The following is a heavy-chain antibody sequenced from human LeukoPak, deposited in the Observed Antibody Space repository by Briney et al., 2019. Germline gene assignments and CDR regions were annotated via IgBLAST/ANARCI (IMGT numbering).Heavy chain of an antibody. CDR3: ARGLFTVTTFYWFDP. D-gene: IGHD4-17*01. J-gene: IGHJ5*02. CDR2: IYYSGST. CDR1: GGSISSGGYY. Sequence: SETLSLTCTVSGGSISSGGYYWSWIRQHPGKGLEWIGYIYYSGSTYYNPSLKSRVTISVDTSKNQFSLKLSSVTAADTAVYYCARGLFTVTTFYWFDPWGQGTLVTVSS. V-gene: IGHV4-31*03.